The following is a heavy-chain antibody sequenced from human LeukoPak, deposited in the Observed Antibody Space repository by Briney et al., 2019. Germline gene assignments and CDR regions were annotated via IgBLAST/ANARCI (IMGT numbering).Heavy chain of an antibody. J-gene: IGHJ1*01. CDR3: ARAQGLLTNAEYFQH. D-gene: IGHD1-14*01. CDR1: GGTFSSYA. Sequence: SVKVSCKASGGTFSSYAISWVRQAPGQGLEWMGRIIPIFGTANYAQKFQGRVTITTDESTSTAYMELSSLRSEDTAVYYCARAQGLLTNAEYFQHWGQGTLVTVSS. CDR2: IIPIFGTA. V-gene: IGHV1-69*05.